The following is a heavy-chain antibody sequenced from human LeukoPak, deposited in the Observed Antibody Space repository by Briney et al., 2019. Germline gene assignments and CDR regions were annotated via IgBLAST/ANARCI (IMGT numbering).Heavy chain of an antibody. CDR3: TQTVDTALVDFFDP. J-gene: IGHJ5*02. V-gene: IGHV4-59*01. D-gene: IGHD5-18*01. CDR2: IYYSGST. Sequence: SETLSLTCTVSGGSISSYYWSWIRQPPGKGLEWIGYIYYSGSTNYNPSLKSRVTISVDTSKNQFSLKLSSVTAADTAVYYCTQTVDTALVDFFDPWGQGTLVTVSS. CDR1: GGSISSYY.